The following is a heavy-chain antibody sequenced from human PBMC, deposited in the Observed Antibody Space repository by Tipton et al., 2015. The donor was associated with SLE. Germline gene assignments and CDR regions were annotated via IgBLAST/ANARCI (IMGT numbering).Heavy chain of an antibody. J-gene: IGHJ3*02. CDR2: ISWKSGNV. V-gene: IGHV3-9*01. CDR3: ARETSSGAFDI. D-gene: IGHD3-10*01. CDR1: GFTFDDYA. Sequence: SLRLSCAASGFTFDDYAMHWVRQVPGKGLEWVSGISWKSGNVGYADSVKGRFTISRDDDKRSLYLQMNRLSSDDTAVYYCARETSSGAFDIWGQGTMVTVSS.